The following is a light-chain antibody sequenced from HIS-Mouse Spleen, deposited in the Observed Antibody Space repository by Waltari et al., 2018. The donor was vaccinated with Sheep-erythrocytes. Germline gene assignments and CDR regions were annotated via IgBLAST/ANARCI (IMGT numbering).Light chain of an antibody. Sequence: QSALTQPRSVSGSPGQSVTISCTGTSSDVGGYNYVSWYQQHPGKAPKLMIYDVSKRPSGVPDRFSGSKSGNSASLTISELQAEDEADSYCCSYAGSYNHVFATGTKVTVL. V-gene: IGLV2-11*01. CDR1: SSDVGGYNY. J-gene: IGLJ1*01. CDR3: CSYAGSYNHV. CDR2: DVS.